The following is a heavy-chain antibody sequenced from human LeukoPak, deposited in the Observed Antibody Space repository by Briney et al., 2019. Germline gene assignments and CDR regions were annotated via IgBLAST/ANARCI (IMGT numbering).Heavy chain of an antibody. CDR3: ARALGYCSGGSCYYPYGMDV. Sequence: ASVKVSCKASGYTFTGYYMHWVRQAPGQGLEWMGWINPNSGGTNYAQKFQGWVTMTRDTSISTAYMKLSRLISDDTAVYYCARALGYCSGGSCYYPYGMDVWGKGTTVTVSS. CDR2: INPNSGGT. CDR1: GYTFTGYY. D-gene: IGHD2-15*01. J-gene: IGHJ6*04. V-gene: IGHV1-2*04.